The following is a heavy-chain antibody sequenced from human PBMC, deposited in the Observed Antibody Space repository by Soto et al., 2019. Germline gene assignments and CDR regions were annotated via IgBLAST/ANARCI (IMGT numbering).Heavy chain of an antibody. CDR1: GGSISSGDYY. CDR2: IYYSGST. Sequence: QVQLQESGPGLVKPSQTLSLTCTVSGGSISSGDYYWSWIRPPPGKGLEGIGYIYYSGSTYYNPSLKSGVTISVDTYKNQFSLKLSAVTAADTAVYYCARANYYDGYFDYWGQGTLVTVSS. J-gene: IGHJ4*02. D-gene: IGHD3-22*01. CDR3: ARANYYDGYFDY. V-gene: IGHV4-30-4*01.